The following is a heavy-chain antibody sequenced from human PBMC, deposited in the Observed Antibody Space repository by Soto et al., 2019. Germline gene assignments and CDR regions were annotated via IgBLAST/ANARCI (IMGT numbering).Heavy chain of an antibody. D-gene: IGHD2-2*01. V-gene: IGHV1-69*08. J-gene: IGHJ2*01. CDR1: GGTFSSSS. CDR2: IIAALGLP. CDR3: ARDRCSSTSCARGNWYFDL. Sequence: QVQLVQSGTEVKKPGSSVNVSCKASGGTFSSSSVSWVRQSPGQGLEWMGMIIAALGLPNDAKKFQGRVTITADKSTSTAYMELRSLRPDDTAVYYCARDRCSSTSCARGNWYFDLWGRGTVVTVSS.